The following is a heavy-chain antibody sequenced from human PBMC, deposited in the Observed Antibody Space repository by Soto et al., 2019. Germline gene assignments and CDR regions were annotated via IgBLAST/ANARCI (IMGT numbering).Heavy chain of an antibody. CDR2: INPSGGGT. D-gene: IGHD3-3*02. CDR3: ARDKPFSAGY. Sequence: QVQLVQSGTEVKKPGASVKVSCKASGYTFLDFYINWVRQAPGQGLEGMGFINPSGGGTTNAPQFQGRLTMTRDTSTSTVYMELISLRSEDTAMYYCARDKPFSAGYWGQGTLVT. V-gene: IGHV1-46*01. CDR1: GYTFLDFY. J-gene: IGHJ4*02.